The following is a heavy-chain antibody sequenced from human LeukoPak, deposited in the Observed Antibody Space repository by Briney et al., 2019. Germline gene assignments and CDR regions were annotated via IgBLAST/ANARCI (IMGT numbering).Heavy chain of an antibody. CDR3: ASIAAAGFRWFDP. Sequence: SETLSLTCTVSGGSISSSSYYWGWIRQPPGKGLEWIGSIYYSGSTYYNPSLKSRVTISVDTSKNQFSLKLSSVTAADTAVYYCASIAAAGFRWFDPWGQGTLVTVSS. CDR2: IYYSGST. D-gene: IGHD6-13*01. V-gene: IGHV4-39*07. CDR1: GGSISSSSYY. J-gene: IGHJ5*02.